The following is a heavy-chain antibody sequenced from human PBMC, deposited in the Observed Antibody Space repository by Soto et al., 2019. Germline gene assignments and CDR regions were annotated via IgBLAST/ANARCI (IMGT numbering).Heavy chain of an antibody. J-gene: IGHJ6*02. Sequence: PGESLKISCKASGYTFDNYWIGWARQMPGKGLEWMAHIYPGDSDRRYSPSFQGQVTISADQSISTAYLQWSSLKASDTANYYCVRYRSRDYYYGMDIWGQGASVTVS. D-gene: IGHD1-26*01. CDR3: VRYRSRDYYYGMDI. CDR1: GYTFDNYW. V-gene: IGHV5-51*01. CDR2: IYPGDSDR.